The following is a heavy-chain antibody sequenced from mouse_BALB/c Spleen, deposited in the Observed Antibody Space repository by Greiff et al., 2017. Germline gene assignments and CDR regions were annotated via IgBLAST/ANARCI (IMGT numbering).Heavy chain of an antibody. CDR1: GYTFTSYW. V-gene: IGHV1-7*01. Sequence: VQGVESGAELAKPGASVKMSCKASGYTFTSYWMHWVKQRPGQGLEWIGYINPSTGYTEYNQKFKDKATLTADKSSSTAYMQLSSLTSEDSAVYYCARRLFDYWGQGTTLTVSS. J-gene: IGHJ2*01. CDR2: INPSTGYT. CDR3: ARRLFDY.